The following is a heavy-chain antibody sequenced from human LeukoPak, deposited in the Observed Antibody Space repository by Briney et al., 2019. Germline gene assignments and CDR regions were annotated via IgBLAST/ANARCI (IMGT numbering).Heavy chain of an antibody. V-gene: IGHV3-23*01. CDR3: AKGEDSSGFHRPFDY. D-gene: IGHD3-22*01. CDR1: GFTFNSYA. CDR2: ISGSGGST. Sequence: GGSLRLSCAASGFTFNSYAMSWVRQAPGKGLEWVSAISGSGGSTYYADSVKGRFTISRDNSKNTLYLQMNSLRAEDTAVYYCAKGEDSSGFHRPFDYWGQGTLVTVSS. J-gene: IGHJ4*02.